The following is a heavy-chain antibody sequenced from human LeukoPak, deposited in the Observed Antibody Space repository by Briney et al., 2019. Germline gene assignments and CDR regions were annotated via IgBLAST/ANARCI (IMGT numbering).Heavy chain of an antibody. V-gene: IGHV4-59*01. J-gene: IGHJ5*02. D-gene: IGHD6-6*01. CDR1: GGSISNYY. CDR2: VYYIGTT. Sequence: SETLSLTCTVSGGSISNYYWSWIRQPPGKGLEWIGNVYYIGTTSYNSSLKSRVTISVDTSRNQFSLEVTSMTAADTAVYYCARNTSSSPWFDPWGQGTLVTVSS. CDR3: ARNTSSSPWFDP.